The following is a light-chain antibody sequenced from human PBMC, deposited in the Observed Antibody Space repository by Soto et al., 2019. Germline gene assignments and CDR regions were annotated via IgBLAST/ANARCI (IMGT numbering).Light chain of an antibody. Sequence: QPVLTQSPSASASLGASVKLTCTLSSGHSSYAIAWHQRHPEKGPRYLMKLNSAGSHSKGDGIPDRFSGSSSGAERYLTISSLQSEDEADYYCQTWGTGIQVFGGGTKVTVL. J-gene: IGLJ2*01. CDR1: SGHSSYA. CDR2: LNSAGSH. V-gene: IGLV4-69*01. CDR3: QTWGTGIQV.